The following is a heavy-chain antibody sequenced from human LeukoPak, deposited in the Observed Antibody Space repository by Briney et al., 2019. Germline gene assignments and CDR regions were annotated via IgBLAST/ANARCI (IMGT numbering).Heavy chain of an antibody. J-gene: IGHJ3*02. Sequence: GGSLRLSCAASGFTFSNYAISWVRQAPGRGLEWVSVISGGAGSTYYADSVKGRFTISRDNPKNTLYLQMDSLRAEDTAVYYCARVGSGSYFLDGFDIWGQGTMVTVSS. CDR2: ISGGAGST. V-gene: IGHV3-23*01. D-gene: IGHD1-26*01. CDR1: GFTFSNYA. CDR3: ARVGSGSYFLDGFDI.